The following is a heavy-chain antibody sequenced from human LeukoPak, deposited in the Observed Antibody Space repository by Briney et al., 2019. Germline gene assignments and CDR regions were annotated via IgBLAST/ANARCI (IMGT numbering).Heavy chain of an antibody. CDR1: GGTFSSYA. CDR2: IIPILGIA. CDR3: ARVEPWDYGDYAEVSSYYYYGMDV. V-gene: IGHV1-69*04. J-gene: IGHJ6*02. Sequence: GASVKVSCKASGGTFSSYAISWVRQAPGQGLEWMGRIIPILGIANYAQKFQGRVTITADKSTSTAYMELSSLRSEDTAVYYCARVEPWDYGDYAEVSSYYYYGMDVWGQGTTVTVSS. D-gene: IGHD4-17*01.